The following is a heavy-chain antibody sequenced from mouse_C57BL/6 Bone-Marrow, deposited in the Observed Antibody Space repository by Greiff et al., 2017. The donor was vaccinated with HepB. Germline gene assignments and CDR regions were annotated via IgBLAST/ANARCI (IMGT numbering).Heavy chain of an antibody. J-gene: IGHJ1*03. CDR3: AGAYFDV. V-gene: IGHV1-82*01. Sequence: VKLQESGPELVKPGASVKISCKASGYAFSSSWMNWVKQRPGKGLEWIGRIYPGDGDTNYNGKFKGKATLTADKSSSTAYMQLSSLTSEDSAVYFCAGAYFDVWGTGTTVTVSS. CDR2: IYPGDGDT. CDR1: GYAFSSSW.